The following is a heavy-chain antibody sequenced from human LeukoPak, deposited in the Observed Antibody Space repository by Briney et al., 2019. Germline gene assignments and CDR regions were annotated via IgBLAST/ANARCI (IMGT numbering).Heavy chain of an antibody. CDR2: INHSGST. CDR3: ARKYSSSWTYNNYYFDY. D-gene: IGHD6-13*01. J-gene: IGHJ4*02. CDR1: GGSFSGYY. V-gene: IGHV4-34*01. Sequence: PSETLSLTCAVYGGSFSGYYWSWIRQPPGKGLEWIGEINHSGSTNYNPSLKSRVTISVDTSKNQFSLKLSSVTAADTAVYYCARKYSSSWTYNNYYFDYWGQGTLVTVSS.